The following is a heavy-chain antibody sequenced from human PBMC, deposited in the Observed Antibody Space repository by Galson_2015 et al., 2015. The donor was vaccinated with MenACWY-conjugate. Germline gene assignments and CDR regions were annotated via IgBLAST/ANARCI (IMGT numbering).Heavy chain of an antibody. Sequence: SLRLSCAASGFIFNTYWMHWVRQAPGKGLEWVSRINAGGSSTTYADSVKDRFTISRDNAKNTLYLQMNSLRPEDTAVFYCAKPRVASFFFDSWGQGTLVTVSS. CDR1: GFIFNTYW. CDR3: AKPRVASFFFDS. J-gene: IGHJ4*02. D-gene: IGHD2-15*01. CDR2: INAGGSST. V-gene: IGHV3-74*01.